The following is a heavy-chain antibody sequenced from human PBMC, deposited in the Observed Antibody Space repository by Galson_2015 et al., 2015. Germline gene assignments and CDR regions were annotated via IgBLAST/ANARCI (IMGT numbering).Heavy chain of an antibody. D-gene: IGHD3-10*01. CDR1: GFSLSTSGVG. J-gene: IGHJ2*01. V-gene: IGHV2-5*02. CDR3: AHWTRIEREEMVRGVSKWYFDL. CDR2: IYWDDDK. Sequence: PALVKPTQTLTLTCTFSGFSLSTSGVGVGWIRQPPGKALEWLALIYWDDDKRYSPSLKSRLTITKDTSKNQVVLTMTNMDPVDTATYYCAHWTRIEREEMVRGVSKWYFDLWGRGTLVTVSS.